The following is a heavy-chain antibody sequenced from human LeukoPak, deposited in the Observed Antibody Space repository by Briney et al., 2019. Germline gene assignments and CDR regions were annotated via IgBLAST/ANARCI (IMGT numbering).Heavy chain of an antibody. D-gene: IGHD6-13*01. CDR2: ISHSGNT. CDR3: ARYSSTWPYWYFDL. V-gene: IGHV4-30-2*01. Sequence: SETLSLTCAVSGGSITSDSHSWSWIRQPPGKGLEWIGYISHSGNTYYNPSLNSRVTILTDKSKNQFSLKLTSVTAADTAVYYCARYSSTWPYWYFDLWGRGTLVTVSS. CDR1: GGSITSDSHS. J-gene: IGHJ2*01.